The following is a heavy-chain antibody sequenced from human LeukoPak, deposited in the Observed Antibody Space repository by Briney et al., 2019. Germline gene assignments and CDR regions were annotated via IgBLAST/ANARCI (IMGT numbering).Heavy chain of an antibody. Sequence: ASVKVSCKASGYTFTCYYMHGVRQAPGQGLEWRGWINPNSGGTNYAQKFQGWGTMTRDTSISTAYMELSRLSSDDTAVYYCARATTGLRRYCSGGSCYSGFGYWGQGTLVTVSS. V-gene: IGHV1-2*04. CDR2: INPNSGGT. D-gene: IGHD2-15*01. CDR3: ARATTGLRRYCSGGSCYSGFGY. CDR1: GYTFTCYY. J-gene: IGHJ4*02.